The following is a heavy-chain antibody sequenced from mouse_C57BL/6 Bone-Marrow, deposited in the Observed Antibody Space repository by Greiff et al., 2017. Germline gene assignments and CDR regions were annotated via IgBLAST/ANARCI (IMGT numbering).Heavy chain of an antibody. Sequence: EVQVVESGPVLVKPGASVKMSCKASGYTFTDYYMNWVKQSHGKSLEWIGVINPYNGGTSYNQKFKGKATLTVDKSSSTAYMELNSLTSEDSAVYYCAGGDGYSPYYFDYWGQGTTLTVSS. D-gene: IGHD2-3*01. V-gene: IGHV1-19*01. CDR3: AGGDGYSPYYFDY. CDR1: GYTFTDYY. CDR2: INPYNGGT. J-gene: IGHJ2*01.